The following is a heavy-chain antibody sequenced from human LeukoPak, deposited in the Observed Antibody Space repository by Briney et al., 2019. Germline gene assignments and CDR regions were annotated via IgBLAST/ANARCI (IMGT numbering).Heavy chain of an antibody. CDR3: ARGSLGSFPRRYPRGPLDY. Sequence: GGSLRLSCVASGFTFSDYAMHWVRQAPGKGLEWVAFIRSDSTNHYYSDSVRGRFTISRDNSKNTLHLQMRSLGAGDTSIYYCARGSLGSFPRRYPRGPLDYWGQGTRVTVSS. J-gene: IGHJ4*02. CDR2: IRSDSTNH. CDR1: GFTFSDYA. V-gene: IGHV3-30*02. D-gene: IGHD3-10*01.